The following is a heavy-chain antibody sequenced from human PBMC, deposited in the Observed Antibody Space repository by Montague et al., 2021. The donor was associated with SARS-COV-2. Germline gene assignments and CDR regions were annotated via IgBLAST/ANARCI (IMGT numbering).Heavy chain of an antibody. CDR3: ARVASYYYGMDV. CDR1: GFTFSSYG. Sequence: SLRLSCAASGFTFSSYGMHWVRQAPGKGLEWVAVIWYDGSNKYYADSVKGRLTISRDNSKNTLYLQMNSLRAEDTAVYYCARVASYYYGMDVWGQGTTVTVSS. V-gene: IGHV3-33*01. CDR2: IWYDGSNK. J-gene: IGHJ6*02.